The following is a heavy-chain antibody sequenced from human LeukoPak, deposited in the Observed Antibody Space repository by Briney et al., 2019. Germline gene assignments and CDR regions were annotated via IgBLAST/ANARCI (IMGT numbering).Heavy chain of an antibody. CDR2: ISTTSTYI. CDR1: GFDFSTYA. D-gene: IGHD5-12*01. Sequence: GGSLRLSSAASGFDFSTYAINWVRPAPGKGVGCGSSISTTSTYIFYADSLKVRFTISRDNANNSLYLQMNSLRPEDTAVYYCARDRLGGLDYWGQGTLVTVSS. CDR3: ARDRLGGLDY. J-gene: IGHJ4*02. V-gene: IGHV3-21*01.